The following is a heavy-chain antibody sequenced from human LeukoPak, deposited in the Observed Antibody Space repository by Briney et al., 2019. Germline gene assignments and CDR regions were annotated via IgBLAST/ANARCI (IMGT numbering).Heavy chain of an antibody. Sequence: GESLQISCKGSGYSFTSYWIGWVRQMPGKGLEWMGIIYPGVSDTRYSPSFQGQVTISADKSISTAYLQWSSLKASDTAMYYCARLSGYDYSLGYYFDYWGQGTLVTVSS. CDR3: ARLSGYDYSLGYYFDY. D-gene: IGHD5-12*01. J-gene: IGHJ4*02. V-gene: IGHV5-51*01. CDR1: GYSFTSYW. CDR2: IYPGVSDT.